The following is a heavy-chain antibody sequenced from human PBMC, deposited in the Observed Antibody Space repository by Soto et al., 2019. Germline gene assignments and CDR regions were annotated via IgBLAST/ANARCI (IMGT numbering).Heavy chain of an antibody. CDR2: IYYSGST. CDR3: ASRGEAAAVHDAFDI. V-gene: IGHV4-31*03. D-gene: IGHD6-13*01. J-gene: IGHJ3*02. CDR1: GGSISSGGYY. Sequence: HVHLQESGPGLVKPSQTLSLTCTVSGGSISSGGYYWSWIRQHPGKGLEWIGYIYYSGSTYYNPSLKSRVTISVDTSKNQFSLKLSSVTAADTAVYYCASRGEAAAVHDAFDIWGQGTMVTVSS.